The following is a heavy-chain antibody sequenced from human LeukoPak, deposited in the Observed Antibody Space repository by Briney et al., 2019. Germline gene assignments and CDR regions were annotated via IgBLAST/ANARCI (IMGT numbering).Heavy chain of an antibody. CDR2: ISSSGTII. V-gene: IGHV3-48*03. J-gene: IGHJ6*03. CDR3: ARAMTTEAPYYMDV. CDR1: GFTFSNYE. D-gene: IGHD4-17*01. Sequence: GGSLRLSCAASGFTFSNYEMNWIRQAPGKGLEWVSYISSSGTIIHFADSVKGRFTISRDNAKNSLYLQMNSLRAEDTAVYYCARAMTTEAPYYMDVWGKGTTVTVSS.